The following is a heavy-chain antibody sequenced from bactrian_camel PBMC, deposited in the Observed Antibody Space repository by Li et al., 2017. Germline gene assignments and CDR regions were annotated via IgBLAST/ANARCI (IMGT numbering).Heavy chain of an antibody. CDR2: IDKDGMA. V-gene: IGHV3S53*01. Sequence: HVQLVESGGGSVQAGGSLTLSCRAKGTIYYDACVGWLRQASGKEREGVAAIDKDGMASYIDSVKGRFTVSRDNGNNTVNLMMNSLNPEDTAMYYCAAVSAARCYVTNGGNWYPPAFRYWGQGTQVTVS. D-gene: IGHD6*01. CDR1: GTIYYDAC. J-gene: IGHJ6*01. CDR3: AAVSAARCYVTNGGNWYPPAFRY.